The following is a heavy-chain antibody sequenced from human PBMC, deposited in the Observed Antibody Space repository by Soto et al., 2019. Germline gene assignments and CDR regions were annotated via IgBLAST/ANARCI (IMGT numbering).Heavy chain of an antibody. J-gene: IGHJ5*02. D-gene: IGHD3-10*01. CDR1: GGSIGGVGYY. CDR3: ARAQFYSGSGNYNNLMFDA. Sequence: LSLTCAVSGGSIGGVGYYWSWIRQPPGGGLEWIGYMYHSGTFLKSPSLKTRLTMSLDMSKNQFSLTLNSMTAADTAVYYCARAQFYSGSGNYNNLMFDAWGQGIQVTVSS. V-gene: IGHV4-30-2*01. CDR2: MYHSGTF.